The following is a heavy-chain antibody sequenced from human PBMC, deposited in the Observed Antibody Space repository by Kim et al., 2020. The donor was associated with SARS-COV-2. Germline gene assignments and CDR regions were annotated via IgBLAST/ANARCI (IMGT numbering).Heavy chain of an antibody. V-gene: IGHV1-2*02. CDR3: ASGSVVKGLDP. J-gene: IGHJ5*02. D-gene: IGHD2-15*01. Sequence: HYTQRLQGRVTITRDASISTAYMELSSLRSDDTAVYYCASGSVVKGLDPWGQGTLVTVSS.